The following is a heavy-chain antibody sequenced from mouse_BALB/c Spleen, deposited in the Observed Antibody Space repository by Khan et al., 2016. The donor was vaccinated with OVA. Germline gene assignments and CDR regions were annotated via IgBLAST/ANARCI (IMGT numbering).Heavy chain of an antibody. V-gene: IGHV1-4*01. CDR2: LNPSNGYT. CDR3: CRDGAYHRNDGWVAY. CDR1: GYTFTSYK. Sequence: VQLQQSGAELARPGASVKMSCKASGYTFTSYKIHWIKKRPGQGLEWIGYLNPSNGYTNYNQKFKDKTTLTTDKSSTTAYMQLSSLTSDDSASYNWCRDGAYHRNDGWVAYWGQGTLVTVSA. D-gene: IGHD2-14*01. J-gene: IGHJ3*01.